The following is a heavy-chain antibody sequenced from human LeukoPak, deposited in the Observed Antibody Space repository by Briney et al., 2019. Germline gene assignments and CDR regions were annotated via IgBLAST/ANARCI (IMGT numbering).Heavy chain of an antibody. J-gene: IGHJ4*02. CDR3: AESYGTSRPFYDY. Sequence: GGSLRLSCAASGFTFSNYAMTWVRQAPGKGLQWVSAISGDAIYTYYLDSVKGRFTTSRDNSKNTLFLQMNSLRADDTAVYYCAESYGTSRPFYDYWGQGIVVTVAS. CDR2: ISGDAIYT. V-gene: IGHV3-23*01. CDR1: GFTFSNYA. D-gene: IGHD4-17*01.